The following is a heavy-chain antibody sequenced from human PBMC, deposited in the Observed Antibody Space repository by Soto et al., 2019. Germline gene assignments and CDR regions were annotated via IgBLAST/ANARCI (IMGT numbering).Heavy chain of an antibody. D-gene: IGHD6-13*01. Sequence: PSETLSLTCTVSGGSISSGGYYWSWIRQHPGKGLEWIGYIYYSGSTYYNPSLKSRVTISVDTSKNQFSLKLSSVTAADTAVYYCARAIIAAAGTSYYYYGMDVWGQGTTVTVSS. CDR3: ARAIIAAAGTSYYYYGMDV. J-gene: IGHJ6*02. V-gene: IGHV4-31*03. CDR1: GGSISSGGYY. CDR2: IYYSGST.